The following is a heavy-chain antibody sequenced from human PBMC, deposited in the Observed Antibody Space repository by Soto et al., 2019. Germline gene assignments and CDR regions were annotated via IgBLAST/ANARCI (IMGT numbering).Heavy chain of an antibody. J-gene: IGHJ3*02. CDR2: IYYSGST. D-gene: IGHD3-16*01. Sequence: QLQLQESGPGLVKPSETLSLTCTVSGGSISSSSYYWGWIRQPPGKGLEWIGSIYYSGSTYYNPSLKSRVTLSGDTFKKQFSLKLSSVTGADPAVYFCARPRGRTFGGTGGFDAFDIWGQGTMVTVSS. V-gene: IGHV4-39*01. CDR3: ARPRGRTFGGTGGFDAFDI. CDR1: GGSISSSSYY.